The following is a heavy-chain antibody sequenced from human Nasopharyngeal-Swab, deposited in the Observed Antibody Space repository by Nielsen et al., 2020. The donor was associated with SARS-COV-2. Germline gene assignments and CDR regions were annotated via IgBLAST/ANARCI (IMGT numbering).Heavy chain of an antibody. CDR3: ARHMLGGPTAFDI. D-gene: IGHD2-8*01. CDR2: IYHSGST. CDR1: GGSISSSNW. J-gene: IGHJ3*02. V-gene: IGHV4-4*02. Sequence: SETLSLTCAVSGGSISSSNWWSWVRQPPGKGLEWIGEIYHSGSTNYNPSLTSRVTILVDKSKNQFSLKLRSVTAADTAVFYCARHMLGGPTAFDIWGQGTVVTVSS.